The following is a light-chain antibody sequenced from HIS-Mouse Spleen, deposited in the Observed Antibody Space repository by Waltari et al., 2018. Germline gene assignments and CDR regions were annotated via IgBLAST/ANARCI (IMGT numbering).Light chain of an antibody. CDR1: QSISSW. Sequence: DIQMTQSPSTLSASVGDRVTITCRASQSISSWLAWYQQKPGKAPKLLSYKASSLESGVPSRFSGSGSGTEFTLTISSLQPDDFATYYCQQYNRYIFTFGPGTKVDIK. CDR3: QQYNRYIFT. J-gene: IGKJ3*01. CDR2: KAS. V-gene: IGKV1-5*03.